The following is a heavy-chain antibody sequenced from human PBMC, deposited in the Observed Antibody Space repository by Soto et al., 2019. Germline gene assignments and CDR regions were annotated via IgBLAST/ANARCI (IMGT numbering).Heavy chain of an antibody. CDR2: IKSDGSST. CDR3: VRDRDTYGSGMMEV. V-gene: IGHV3-74*01. CDR1: GFTFSTFW. D-gene: IGHD3-10*01. Sequence: EMQLVESGGGLVQPGGSLRLSCAASGFTFSTFWMHWVRQAPGKGLMWVSRIKSDGSSTSNADSVKGRFTISRDNAKNTLYLQMNSLSGEDTAVYYCVRDRDTYGSGMMEVWGLGTTVTVSS. J-gene: IGHJ6*02.